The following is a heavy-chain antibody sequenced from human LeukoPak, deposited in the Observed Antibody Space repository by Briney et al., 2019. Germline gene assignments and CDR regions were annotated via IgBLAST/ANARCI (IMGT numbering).Heavy chain of an antibody. J-gene: IGHJ6*03. CDR1: GGSFSGYY. V-gene: IGHV4-34*01. Sequence: PSETLSLTCAVYGGSFSGYYWSWIRQPPGKGLEWIGEINHSGSTNYNPSLKSRVTISVDTSKNQFSLKLSPVTAADTAVYYCARGDLSYYYYMDVWGKGTTVTVSS. CDR3: ARGDLSYYYYMDV. CDR2: INHSGST.